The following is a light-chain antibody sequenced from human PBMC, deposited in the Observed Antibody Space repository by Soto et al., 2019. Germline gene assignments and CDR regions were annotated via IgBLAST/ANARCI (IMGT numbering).Light chain of an antibody. V-gene: IGLV2-11*01. J-gene: IGLJ1*01. CDR1: ISDVGGYNY. CDR3: RSYAASYTCV. Sequence: QSALTQPRSVSGSPGQSVTISCTGTISDVGGYNYVSWYQQHPGKATKRMSYYVSKRPSGGPDCFSGSKYVNTASLTISGLQAEDEADYYCRSYAASYTCVFATGTKLTVL. CDR2: YVS.